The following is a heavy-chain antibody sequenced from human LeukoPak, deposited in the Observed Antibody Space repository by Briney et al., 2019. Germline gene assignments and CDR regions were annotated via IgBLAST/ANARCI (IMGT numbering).Heavy chain of an antibody. J-gene: IGHJ5*02. V-gene: IGHV3-53*01. CDR1: GGIVSRYL. D-gene: IGHD6-19*01. CDR2: MYAGGTT. Sequence: GGSVRQSCAASGGIVSRYLMSWVRQAPGKGLQWVAIMYAGGTTDYSDSVRGRFHISRDSSNNTLSLQINSLGVEDTAVYYCARGAGSGWPLDRWGQGALVTVSS. CDR3: ARGAGSGWPLDR.